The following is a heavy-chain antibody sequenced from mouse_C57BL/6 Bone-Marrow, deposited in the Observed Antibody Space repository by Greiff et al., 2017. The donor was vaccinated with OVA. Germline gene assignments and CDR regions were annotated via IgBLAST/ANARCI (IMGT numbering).Heavy chain of an antibody. CDR1: GYTFTSYW. J-gene: IGHJ4*01. D-gene: IGHD2-10*02. CDR2: IYPGSGST. Sequence: QVQLQQPGAELVKPGASVKMSCKASGYTFTSYWITWVKQRPGQGLEWIGDIYPGSGSTNYNEQFKSKATLTVDKSSSTAYMQLSSLTSEDSAVYYCAREGGYDYAMDNWGQGTSVTVSS. CDR3: AREGGYDYAMDN. V-gene: IGHV1-55*01.